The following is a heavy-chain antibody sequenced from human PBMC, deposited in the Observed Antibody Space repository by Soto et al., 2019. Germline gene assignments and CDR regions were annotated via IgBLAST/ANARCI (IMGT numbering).Heavy chain of an antibody. Sequence: ASVKVSCKASGYTFTSYDINWVRQATGQGLEWMGWMNPNSGNTGYAQKFQGRVTMTRNTSISTAYMELSSLRSEDTAVYYCTRGLSVTTRLWYYYYMDVWGKGTTVTVSS. J-gene: IGHJ6*03. D-gene: IGHD4-4*01. CDR2: MNPNSGNT. CDR3: TRGLSVTTRLWYYYYMDV. CDR1: GYTFTSYD. V-gene: IGHV1-8*01.